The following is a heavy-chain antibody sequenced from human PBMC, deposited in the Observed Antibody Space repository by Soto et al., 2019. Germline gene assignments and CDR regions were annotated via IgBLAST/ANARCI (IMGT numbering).Heavy chain of an antibody. CDR1: GFTFSSYS. CDR3: ARHQGPAAGNYGMDV. J-gene: IGHJ6*02. D-gene: IGHD6-13*01. V-gene: IGHV3-21*01. CDR2: ISSSSSYI. Sequence: LRLSCAASGFTFSSYSMNWVRQAPGKGLEWVASISSSSSYIYYADSVKGRFTISRDKAKNSLFLQMSSLRAEDTALYYCARHQGPAAGNYGMDVWGRGTTVTVSS.